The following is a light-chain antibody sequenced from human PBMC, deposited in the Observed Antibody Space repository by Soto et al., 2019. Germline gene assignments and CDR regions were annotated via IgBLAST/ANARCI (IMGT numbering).Light chain of an antibody. Sequence: QSALTQPPSAXGSXXXXXXISCTGTSSDVGAYNYVSWYQQYPGKAPKLMIYEVNKRPSGVPDRFSGSKSGKTASLTVSGLQPEDEADYHCTSYAGSNIWVFGGGTKLTVL. V-gene: IGLV2-8*01. CDR3: TSYAGSNIWV. J-gene: IGLJ3*02. CDR1: SSDVGAYNY. CDR2: EVN.